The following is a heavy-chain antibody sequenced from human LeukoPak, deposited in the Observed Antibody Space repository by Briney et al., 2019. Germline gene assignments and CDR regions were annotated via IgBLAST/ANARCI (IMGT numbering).Heavy chain of an antibody. Sequence: SVKVSCKASGGTLSSYAISWVRQAPGQGLEWMGGIIPMFGTANYAQKFQGRVTITTDESTSTAYMELSSLRSEDTAVYYCATPGLWYYDSSGYPFDYWGQGTLVTVSS. CDR3: ATPGLWYYDSSGYPFDY. V-gene: IGHV1-69*05. CDR2: IIPMFGTA. J-gene: IGHJ4*02. D-gene: IGHD3-22*01. CDR1: GGTLSSYA.